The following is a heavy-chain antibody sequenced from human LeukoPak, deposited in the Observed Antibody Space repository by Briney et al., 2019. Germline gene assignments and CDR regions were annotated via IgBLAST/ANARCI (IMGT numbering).Heavy chain of an antibody. CDR2: IYYSGST. D-gene: IGHD5-12*01. CDR1: GFTFSSYS. V-gene: IGHV4-59*01. CDR3: ARGYGIGAFDI. J-gene: IGHJ3*02. Sequence: GSLRLSCAASGFTFSSYSMNWVRQAPGKGLEWIGYIYYSGSTNYNPSLKSRVTISVDTSKNQFSLKVSSVTAADTAVYYCARGYGIGAFDIWGQGTMVAVSS.